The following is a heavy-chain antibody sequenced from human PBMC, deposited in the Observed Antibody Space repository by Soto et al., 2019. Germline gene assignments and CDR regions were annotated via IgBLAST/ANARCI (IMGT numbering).Heavy chain of an antibody. Sequence: QVQLVQSGPEVKKPGASVKVSCKPSGYAFTTSGISWVRQAPGQGLEWMGWISAYNGDTNYEQKFQGRVTRTTDTSTSTAYMELRSLRSDDTAVYYCGRDDIAVRPGWFDPWGQGSLVTVSS. CDR3: GRDDIAVRPGWFDP. J-gene: IGHJ5*02. D-gene: IGHD6-6*01. CDR1: GYAFTTSG. V-gene: IGHV1-18*01. CDR2: ISAYNGDT.